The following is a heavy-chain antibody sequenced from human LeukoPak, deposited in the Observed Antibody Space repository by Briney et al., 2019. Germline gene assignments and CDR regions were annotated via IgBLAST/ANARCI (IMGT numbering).Heavy chain of an antibody. CDR2: ISCNSGSI. J-gene: IGHJ4*02. CDR3: AKDMSMVRGVRFDY. CDR1: GFTIDDYA. Sequence: GGSLRLSCAASGFTIDDYAMHWVRQVPGKGLEWVSGISCNSGSIGYADAVKGRFTISRDNAKNSLYLQMNSLRAEDTALYYCAKDMSMVRGVRFDYWGQGTLVTVSS. D-gene: IGHD3-10*01. V-gene: IGHV3-9*01.